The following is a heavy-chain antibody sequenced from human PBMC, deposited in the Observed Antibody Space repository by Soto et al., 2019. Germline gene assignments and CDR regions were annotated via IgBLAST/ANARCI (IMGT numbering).Heavy chain of an antibody. CDR3: TILSLYGSGSVDY. CDR1: GLTFSGSA. D-gene: IGHD3-10*01. Sequence: GGPLSPSCAASGLTFSGSAMHWVRKASGKGLEWVGRIRSKANSYATAYAASVKGRFTISRDDSKNTAYLQMNSLKTEDTAVYYCTILSLYGSGSVDYWGQGTLVTVSS. J-gene: IGHJ4*02. V-gene: IGHV3-73*01. CDR2: IRSKANSYAT.